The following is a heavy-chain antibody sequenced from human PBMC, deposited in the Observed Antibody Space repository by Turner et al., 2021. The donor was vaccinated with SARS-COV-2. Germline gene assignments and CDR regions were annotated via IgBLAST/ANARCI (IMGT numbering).Heavy chain of an antibody. J-gene: IGHJ4*02. CDR1: GYTRTELS. CDR2: FDPEDAKT. CDR3: ATGYAYCGGGCSIDF. D-gene: IGHD2-21*02. V-gene: IGHV1-24*01. Sequence: QVQLVQSGAEVKKPGASVKVSCKVSGYTRTELSMHWVRQAPGKGLEWMGGFDPEDAKTIYAQKFQGRVTMTEDTSTDTAYMELSSLRSEDTAVYYCATGYAYCGGGCSIDFWGQGTLVTVSS.